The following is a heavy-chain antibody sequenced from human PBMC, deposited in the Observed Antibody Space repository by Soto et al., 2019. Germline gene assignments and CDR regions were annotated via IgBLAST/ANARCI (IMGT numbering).Heavy chain of an antibody. D-gene: IGHD3-22*01. CDR1: GFTLTNEN. CDR2: ISNRSTFI. Sequence: GGSLRLSCTVLGFTLTNENMNWVRQAPGKGLEWVSSISNRSTFINYADSVKGRFTISRDNDKGLVYLQMNSLRAEDTAVYYCARDPPLSMIVVVGVDDFWGQGTLVTVSS. J-gene: IGHJ4*02. V-gene: IGHV3-21*06. CDR3: ARDPPLSMIVVVGVDDF.